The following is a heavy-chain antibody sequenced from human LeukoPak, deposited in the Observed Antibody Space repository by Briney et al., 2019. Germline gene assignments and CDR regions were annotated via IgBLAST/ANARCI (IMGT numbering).Heavy chain of an antibody. CDR2: ISSSSSTI. D-gene: IGHD1-26*01. Sequence: GGYLSLYCAASGFTFSSYSMNWVRQAQGQGLEWVSYISSSSSTISYADSVKGRFTISRDNAKNYLYLQMNSLGDEDTDEYEWASIGGARSPFDYWGQGTLVTVSS. J-gene: IGHJ4*02. V-gene: IGHV3-48*02. CDR3: ASIGGARSPFDY. CDR1: GFTFSSYS.